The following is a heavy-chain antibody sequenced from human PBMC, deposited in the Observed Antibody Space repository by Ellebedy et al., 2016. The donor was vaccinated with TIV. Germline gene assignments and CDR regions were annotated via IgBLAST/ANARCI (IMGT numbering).Heavy chain of an antibody. Sequence: GESLKISCAVSGFTFKDYYMNWIRQAPGQGLEWVGYISSSSTYTNYAASVKGRFTISRDNSKNTLYLEMNSLRVEDTAVYYCARTHGTKPPFWGQGTQVTVSS. CDR2: ISSSSTYT. CDR1: GFTFKDYY. J-gene: IGHJ4*01. V-gene: IGHV3-11*06. CDR3: ARTHGTKPPF. D-gene: IGHD1-26*01.